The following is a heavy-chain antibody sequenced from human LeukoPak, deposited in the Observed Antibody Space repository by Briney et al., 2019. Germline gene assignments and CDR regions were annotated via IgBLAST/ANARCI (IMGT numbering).Heavy chain of an antibody. CDR3: ARDPAVPGSDYYMDV. V-gene: IGHV4-4*02. CDR2: IYHSGST. J-gene: IGHJ6*03. Sequence: PSGTLSLTCAVSGGSISSSNWWSWVRQPPGKGLEWIGEIYHSGSTNYNPSLKSRVTISVDKSKNQFSLKLSSVTAADTAVYYCARDPAVPGSDYYMDVWGKGTTVTVSS. D-gene: IGHD2-2*01. CDR1: GGSISSSNW.